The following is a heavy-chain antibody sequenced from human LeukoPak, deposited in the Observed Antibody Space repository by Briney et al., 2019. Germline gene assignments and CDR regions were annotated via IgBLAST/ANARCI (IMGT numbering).Heavy chain of an antibody. V-gene: IGHV3-30*18. CDR1: GFTFSNSD. D-gene: IGHD3-10*01. J-gene: IGHJ4*02. Sequence: GRSLRLSCAASGFTFSNSDIHWVRQAPGKGLEWVAIISYDGSDKYYADSVKGRFTISRDNSKNTLYMQMNSLRAEDTAVYYCAKDPSDLGGSGSNNYFDCWGQGTLVTVSS. CDR3: AKDPSDLGGSGSNNYFDC. CDR2: ISYDGSDK.